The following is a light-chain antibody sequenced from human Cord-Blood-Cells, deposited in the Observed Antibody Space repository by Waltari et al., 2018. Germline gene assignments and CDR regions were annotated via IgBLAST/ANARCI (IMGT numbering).Light chain of an antibody. V-gene: IGLV2-23*01. Sequence: QSALTPPASVSGSPGQSITISCTGTSSDVGSYNLVPWYQQHPGKAPKLMIYEGSKRPSGVSNRFSGSKSSNTASLTISGLQAEDEADYYCCSYAGSSTYVVFGGGTKLTVL. CDR2: EGS. CDR3: CSYAGSSTYVV. CDR1: SSDVGSYNL. J-gene: IGLJ2*01.